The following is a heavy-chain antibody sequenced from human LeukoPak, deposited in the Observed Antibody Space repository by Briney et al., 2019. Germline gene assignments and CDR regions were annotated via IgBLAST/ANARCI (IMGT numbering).Heavy chain of an antibody. CDR3: AREGYCTNGVCYTWVRGPVDY. D-gene: IGHD2-8*01. V-gene: IGHV3-30*19. CDR1: GFTFSSYG. Sequence: GGSLRLSCAASGFTFSSYGMHWVRQAPGKGLEWVAVISYDGSNKYYADSVKGRFTISRDNSKNTLYLQMNSLRAEDTAVYYCAREGYCTNGVCYTWVRGPVDYWGQGTLVTVSS. CDR2: ISYDGSNK. J-gene: IGHJ4*02.